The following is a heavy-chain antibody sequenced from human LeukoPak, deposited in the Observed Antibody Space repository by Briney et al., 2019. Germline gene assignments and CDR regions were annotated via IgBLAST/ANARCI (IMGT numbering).Heavy chain of an antibody. Sequence: GAGGSLGLSCAASGFTFDDYGMSWVRQAPGKGLEWVSSINWNGGRTSYADSVKGRFTVSRDSAKKSLYLQMNSLRVEDTALYYCARGWTGDPAPYFFDYWGQGTRVTVSS. D-gene: IGHD3/OR15-3a*01. CDR2: INWNGGRT. V-gene: IGHV3-20*04. CDR1: GFTFDDYG. J-gene: IGHJ4*02. CDR3: ARGWTGDPAPYFFDY.